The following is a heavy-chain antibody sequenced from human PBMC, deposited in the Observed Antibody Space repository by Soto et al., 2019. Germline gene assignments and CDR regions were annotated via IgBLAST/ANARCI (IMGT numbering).Heavy chain of an antibody. CDR2: IYSSGST. J-gene: IGHJ5*02. D-gene: IGHD2-15*01. CDR1: GNSISSYY. Sequence: SETLSLTCTVSGNSISSYYWSWIRQPPGKGLEWIGYIYSSGSTNYNPSLKSRVTISVDKPNNQFSLKLSSMTGADTAVYYCATRPPQIVVTLLPFPSWGQGTPVTVSS. V-gene: IGHV4-59*12. CDR3: ATRPPQIVVTLLPFPS.